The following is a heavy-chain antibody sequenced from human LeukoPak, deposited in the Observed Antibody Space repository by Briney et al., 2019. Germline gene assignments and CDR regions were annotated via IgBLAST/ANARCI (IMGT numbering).Heavy chain of an antibody. D-gene: IGHD6-19*01. J-gene: IGHJ6*02. V-gene: IGHV3-9*01. CDR2: ISWNSGSI. Sequence: GRSLRLSCAASGFTFDDYAMHWVRQAPGQGLEWVSGISWNSGSIGYADSVKGRFTISRDNAKNSLYLQMNSLRAEDTALYYCAKEMSSGWYDDYYYGMDVWGQGTTVTVSS. CDR3: AKEMSSGWYDDYYYGMDV. CDR1: GFTFDDYA.